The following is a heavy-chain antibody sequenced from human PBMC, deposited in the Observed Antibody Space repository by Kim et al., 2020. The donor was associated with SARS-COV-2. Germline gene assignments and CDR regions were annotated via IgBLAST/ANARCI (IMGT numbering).Heavy chain of an antibody. CDR2: IKSKTDGGTT. CDR1: GFTFSNAW. J-gene: IGHJ6*02. V-gene: IGHV3-15*01. D-gene: IGHD2-15*01. Sequence: GGSLRLSCAASGFTFSNAWMSWVRQAPGKGLEWVGRIKSKTDGGTTDYAAPVKGRFTISRDDSKNTLYLQMNSLKTEDTAVYYCTTGGIVVVAVYYYYYGMDVWGQGTTVTVSS. CDR3: TTGGIVVVAVYYYYYGMDV.